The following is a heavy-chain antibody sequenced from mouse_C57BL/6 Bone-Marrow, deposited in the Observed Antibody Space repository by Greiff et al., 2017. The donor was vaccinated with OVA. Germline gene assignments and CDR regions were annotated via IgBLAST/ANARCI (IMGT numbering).Heavy chain of an antibody. CDR1: GYSITSGYY. D-gene: IGHD1-1*01. V-gene: IGHV3-6*01. J-gene: IGHJ3*01. CDR2: ISYDGSN. CDR3: ASYYYGSAY. Sequence: VQLKESGPGLVKPSQSLSLTCSVTGYSITSGYYWNWIRQFPGNKLEWMGYISYDGSNNYNPSLKNRISITRDTSKNQFFLKLNSVTTEDTATYYCASYYYGSAYWGQGTLVTVSA.